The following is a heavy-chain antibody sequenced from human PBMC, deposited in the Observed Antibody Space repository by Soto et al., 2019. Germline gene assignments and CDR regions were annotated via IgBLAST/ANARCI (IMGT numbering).Heavy chain of an antibody. J-gene: IGHJ4*02. Sequence: QVQLVQSGAEVKKPGASVKVSCKASGYTFTSYDINWVRQATGQGLEWMGWVNPNNGHTGYAQKFPGRVTMTKNNSISKAYMELDSLRSEETAVYYCVRLFYYGSGSWVEWGQGTLVTVSS. CDR2: VNPNNGHT. CDR3: VRLFYYGSGSWVE. V-gene: IGHV1-8*01. CDR1: GYTFTSYD. D-gene: IGHD3-10*01.